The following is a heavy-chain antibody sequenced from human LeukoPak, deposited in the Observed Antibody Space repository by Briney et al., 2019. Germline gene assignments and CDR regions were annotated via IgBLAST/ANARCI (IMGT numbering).Heavy chain of an antibody. D-gene: IGHD1-7*01. CDR1: GFTFSSYA. J-gene: IGHJ2*01. CDR2: ISSNGDST. V-gene: IGHV3-64*01. Sequence: GGSLRLSCAASGFTFSSYAMHWVRQAPGKGLEYVSAISSNGDSTYYANSVKGRFTISRDNSKNTLFLQMGSLRADDMAVYYCASSPPTGTTWYFDLWGRGTLVTVSS. CDR3: ASSPPTGTTWYFDL.